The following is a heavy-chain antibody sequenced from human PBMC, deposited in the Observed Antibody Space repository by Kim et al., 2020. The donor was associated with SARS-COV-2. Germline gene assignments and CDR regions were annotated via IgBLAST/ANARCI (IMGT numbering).Heavy chain of an antibody. V-gene: IGHV3-30*18. J-gene: IGHJ6*02. D-gene: IGHD3-22*01. CDR3: AKEKLVMGSYYGMDV. CDR2: LSNDGSDE. CDR1: GFTFGNYG. Sequence: GGSLRLSCAASGFTFGNYGMHWVRQAPGEGLEWVAVLSNDGSDEYYGDSVKGRFTISRDNSNNMLFLLMNSLRPEDTAVYYCAKEKLVMGSYYGMDVWGQGTTVTVSS.